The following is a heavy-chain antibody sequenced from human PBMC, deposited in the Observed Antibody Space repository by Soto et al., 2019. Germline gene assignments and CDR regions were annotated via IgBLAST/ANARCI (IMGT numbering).Heavy chain of an antibody. Sequence: GESLKISFKGSGYSFTSYWICWVRQMPVKGLEWMGIIYPGDSDTRYSPSFQGQVTISADKSISTAYLQWSSLKASDTAMYYCARIYDSSGYYKASFDYWGQGTLVTVSS. D-gene: IGHD3-22*01. CDR2: IYPGDSDT. J-gene: IGHJ4*02. CDR1: GYSFTSYW. V-gene: IGHV5-51*01. CDR3: ARIYDSSGYYKASFDY.